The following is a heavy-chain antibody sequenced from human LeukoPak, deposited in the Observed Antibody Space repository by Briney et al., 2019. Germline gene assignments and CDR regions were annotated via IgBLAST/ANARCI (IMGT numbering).Heavy chain of an antibody. D-gene: IGHD6-13*01. CDR2: IKTDGSTT. J-gene: IGHJ4*02. CDR3: ARGPSHSSSWYGLDD. Sequence: GGSLRLSCAGSGFIFSNYWMHWVRQAPGKGLVWVSRIKTDGSTTYYADSVKGRFTVSRDNSKNTLYLQMNSLRAEDTAVYYCARGPSHSSSWYGLDDWGQGALVTVFS. CDR1: GFIFSNYW. V-gene: IGHV3-74*01.